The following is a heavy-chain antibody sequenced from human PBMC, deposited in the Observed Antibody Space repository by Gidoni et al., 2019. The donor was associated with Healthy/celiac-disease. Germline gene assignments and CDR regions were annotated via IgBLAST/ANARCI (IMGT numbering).Heavy chain of an antibody. CDR3: ARDKYELGIMYYFDY. J-gene: IGHJ4*02. CDR1: AFTFSSYA. V-gene: IGHV3-30-3*01. CDR2: ISYDGSNK. Sequence: QVQLVESGGGVVQPGRSLRLSCAASAFTFSSYAMYWVRQAPDKGLEWVAVISYDGSNKYYADSVKGRFTISRDNSKNTLYLQMNSLRAEDTAVYYCARDKYELGIMYYFDYWGQGTLVTVSS. D-gene: IGHD2-2*01.